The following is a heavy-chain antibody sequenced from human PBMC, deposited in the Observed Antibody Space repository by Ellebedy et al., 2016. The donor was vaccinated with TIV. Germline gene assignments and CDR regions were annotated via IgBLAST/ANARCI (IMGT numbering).Heavy chain of an antibody. D-gene: IGHD2-2*01. Sequence: GGSLRLSCAASGFTFSSHTINWVRQAPDKGLEWVASISGSGTDIYYADSVKGRFTISRDNADNSLYLQMDSLRAEDTAVYYCARDIVVLPAARRPYFYYGMDVWGRGTTVIVS. V-gene: IGHV3-21*01. CDR2: ISGSGTDI. CDR1: GFTFSSHT. CDR3: ARDIVVLPAARRPYFYYGMDV. J-gene: IGHJ6*02.